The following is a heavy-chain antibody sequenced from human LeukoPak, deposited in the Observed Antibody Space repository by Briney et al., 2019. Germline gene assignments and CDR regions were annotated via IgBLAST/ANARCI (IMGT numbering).Heavy chain of an antibody. CDR2: IKDGGTTT. CDR3: TTIRPGY. J-gene: IGHJ4*02. V-gene: IGHV3-74*01. CDR1: GFTFSSYW. D-gene: IGHD5-24*01. Sequence: AGSLTLSCAASGFTFSSYWIHWVRQVPGKGVVWVSSIKDGGTTTDYADSVKGRFTISRDDAKNTLYLQMNSLRAEDTAVYYCTTIRPGYWGRGTLVTVSS.